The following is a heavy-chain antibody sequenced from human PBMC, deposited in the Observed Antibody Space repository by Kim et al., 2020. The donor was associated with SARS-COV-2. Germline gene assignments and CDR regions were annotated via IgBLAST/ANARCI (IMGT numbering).Heavy chain of an antibody. Sequence: SETLSLTCAVYGGSFSGYYWSWIRQPPGKGLEWIGEINHSGSTNYNPSLKSRVTISVDTSKNQFSLKLSSVTAADTAVYYCARARSSSGWYGNYYYYGMDVWGQGTTVTVSS. J-gene: IGHJ6*02. CDR3: ARARSSSGWYGNYYYYGMDV. V-gene: IGHV4-34*01. D-gene: IGHD6-19*01. CDR2: INHSGST. CDR1: GGSFSGYY.